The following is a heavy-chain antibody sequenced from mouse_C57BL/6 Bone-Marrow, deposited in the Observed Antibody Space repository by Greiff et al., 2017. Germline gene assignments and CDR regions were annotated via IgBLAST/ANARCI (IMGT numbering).Heavy chain of an antibody. J-gene: IGHJ2*01. CDR2: IDPENGDT. CDR1: GFNIKDDY. V-gene: IGHV14-4*01. CDR3: TTIYYYGSSPLDY. Sequence: EVQLQQSGAELVRPGASVKLSCTASGFNIKDDYMHWVKQRPEQGLEWIGWIDPENGDTEDASKFQGKATITADTSSNTAYLQLSSLTSEDTAVYYCTTIYYYGSSPLDYWGQGTTLTVSS. D-gene: IGHD1-1*01.